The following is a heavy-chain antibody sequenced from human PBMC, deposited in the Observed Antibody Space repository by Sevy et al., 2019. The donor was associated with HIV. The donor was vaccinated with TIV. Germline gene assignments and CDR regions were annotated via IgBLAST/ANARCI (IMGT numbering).Heavy chain of an antibody. CDR2: VPYDGSKS. V-gene: IGHV3-30*02. J-gene: IGHJ5*02. D-gene: IGHD3-9*01. CDR3: ARDHNTGWCNWLDP. Sequence: GGSLRLSCEVSGFNVNNYVMHWVRQAPGKGLEWVAMVPYDGSKSHYVDSVKGRFTISRDYSENTLYLQMNNLRVEDTAVYYCARDHNTGWCNWLDPWGQGTLVTVSS. CDR1: GFNVNNYV.